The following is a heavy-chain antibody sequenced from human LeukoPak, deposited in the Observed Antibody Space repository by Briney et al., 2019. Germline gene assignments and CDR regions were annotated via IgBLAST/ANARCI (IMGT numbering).Heavy chain of an antibody. D-gene: IGHD2-2*01. V-gene: IGHV3-23*01. Sequence: PGGSLRLSCAASGFTFSSYAMSWVRQAPGKGLEWVSAISGSGGSTYYADSVKGRFTISRDNSKNTLYLQMNSLRAEDTAVYYCAKGRYCSSTSCYAGLGNYWGQGTLVTVSS. CDR1: GFTFSSYA. J-gene: IGHJ4*02. CDR2: ISGSGGST. CDR3: AKGRYCSSTSCYAGLGNY.